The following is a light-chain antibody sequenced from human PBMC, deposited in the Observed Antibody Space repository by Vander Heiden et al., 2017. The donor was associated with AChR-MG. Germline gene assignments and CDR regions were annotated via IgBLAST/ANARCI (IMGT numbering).Light chain of an antibody. V-gene: IGKV2-28*01. Sequence: DVVMTQSPLSLPVNPGEPASISCRSSQSLLHNNGNNYLDWYLQKPGQSPQLLIYLGSNRASGVPDRFSGSGSGTEFTLKISRVEAEDAGVYYCRQARQTLYTFGQGTKLEIK. J-gene: IGKJ2*01. CDR1: QSLLHNNGNNY. CDR3: RQARQTLYT. CDR2: LGS.